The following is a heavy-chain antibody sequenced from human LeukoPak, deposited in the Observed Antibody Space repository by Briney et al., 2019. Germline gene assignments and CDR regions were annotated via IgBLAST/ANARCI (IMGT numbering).Heavy chain of an antibody. V-gene: IGHV3-48*01. CDR1: GFGFGDYS. CDR3: ASREGYYYDSSGIALGI. Sequence: GGSLRLSCAASGFGFGDYSMTWVRQAPGKGLEWVSYIRSDSSAIYYADSVKGRFTISRDNAKKSLYLQMNSLRAEDTAVYYCASREGYYYDSSGIALGIWGQGTLVTVSS. CDR2: IRSDSSAI. J-gene: IGHJ4*02. D-gene: IGHD3-22*01.